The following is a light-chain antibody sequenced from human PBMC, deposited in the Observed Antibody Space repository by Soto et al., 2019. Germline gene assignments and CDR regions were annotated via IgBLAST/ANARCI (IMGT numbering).Light chain of an antibody. CDR3: QQYNNWPVT. Sequence: EIVMTQSPATLSVSPGERATLSCRASQSVSSNLAWYQQKPGQAPRLLIYGASTRATGIPARFSGSGSGIEFTLTISSLQSEDFATYYCQQYNNWPVTFGGGTKVDI. CDR2: GAS. CDR1: QSVSSN. V-gene: IGKV3-15*01. J-gene: IGKJ4*01.